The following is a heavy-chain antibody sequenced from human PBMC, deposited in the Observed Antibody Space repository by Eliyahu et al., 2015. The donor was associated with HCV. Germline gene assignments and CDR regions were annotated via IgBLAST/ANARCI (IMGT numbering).Heavy chain of an antibody. Sequence: EEQLVESGGGLVQPGGSLRLSCAASGSTFSXDFFDWVRQAPGKGLEWVGRSRNKTKNYSTEYAASVRGRFIVSRDDSQNTLYLDMNSLKTEDTAVYYCTRAWKKNDYYYAMGVWGQGTTVTV. CDR2: SRNKTKNYST. J-gene: IGHJ6*02. D-gene: IGHD3-10*01. CDR3: TRAWKKNDYYYAMGV. V-gene: IGHV3-72*01. CDR1: GSTFSXDF.